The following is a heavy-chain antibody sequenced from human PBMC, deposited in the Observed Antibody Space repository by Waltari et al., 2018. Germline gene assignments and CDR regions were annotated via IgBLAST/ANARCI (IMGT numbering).Heavy chain of an antibody. V-gene: IGHV1-2*05. CDR3: ARDLGLASRYYYMDV. Sequence: QVQLVQSGAEVKKPGASVKVSCKASGYTFNGYYMHWVRQAPGQGIEWMGETNPHSGGTNCAQKFQGRVTMTRDTSISTAYMELSRLRSDDTVVYYCARDLGLASRYYYMDVWGKGTTVTVSS. J-gene: IGHJ6*03. D-gene: IGHD6-19*01. CDR1: GYTFNGYY. CDR2: TNPHSGGT.